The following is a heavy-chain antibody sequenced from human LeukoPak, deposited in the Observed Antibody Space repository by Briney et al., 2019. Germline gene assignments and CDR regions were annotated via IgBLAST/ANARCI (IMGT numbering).Heavy chain of an antibody. Sequence: SETLSLTCAVSGYSISSGYYWGWIRQPPGKGLEWIGSIYHSGSTYYNLSLKSRVTISVDTSKNQFFLKLSSVTAADTAVHYCAGGPVAVTHRFDYWGQGTLVTVSS. V-gene: IGHV4-38-2*01. J-gene: IGHJ4*02. CDR3: AGGPVAVTHRFDY. CDR1: GYSISSGYY. CDR2: IYHSGST. D-gene: IGHD4-17*01.